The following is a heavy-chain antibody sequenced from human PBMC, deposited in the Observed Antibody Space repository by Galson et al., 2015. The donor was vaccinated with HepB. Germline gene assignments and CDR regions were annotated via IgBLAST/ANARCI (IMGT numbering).Heavy chain of an antibody. Sequence: SVKVSCKASRYIFNSYGISWVRQAPGQGLEWVGWISGYNANTNYAQKPQDRVTLTTDTSTNTAYMELRSLRIDDTGVYYCVRARYATSPPDSLGQGSLVTVSS. CDR3: VRARYATSPPDS. V-gene: IGHV1-18*01. CDR2: ISGYNANT. CDR1: RYIFNSYG. D-gene: IGHD2-2*01. J-gene: IGHJ5*01.